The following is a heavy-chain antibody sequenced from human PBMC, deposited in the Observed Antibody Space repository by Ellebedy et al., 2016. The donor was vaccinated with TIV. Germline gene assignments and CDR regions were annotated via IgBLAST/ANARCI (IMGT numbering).Heavy chain of an antibody. V-gene: IGHV1-69*06. Sequence: SVKVSXKASGGTFSSYAISWVRQAPGQGLEWMGGIIPIFGTANYAQKFQGRVTITADKSTSTAYMELSSLRSEDTAVYYCARDHESSIAAGYYYYGMDVWGQGTTVTVSS. CDR3: ARDHESSIAAGYYYYGMDV. CDR2: IIPIFGTA. J-gene: IGHJ6*02. CDR1: GGTFSSYA. D-gene: IGHD6-6*01.